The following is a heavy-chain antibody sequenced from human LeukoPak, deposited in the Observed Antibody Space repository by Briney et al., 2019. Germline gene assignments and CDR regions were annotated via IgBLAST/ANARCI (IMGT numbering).Heavy chain of an antibody. CDR2: ISSSSSYT. CDR1: GFTFSDYY. D-gene: IGHD2-2*01. J-gene: IGHJ4*02. Sequence: GGSLTLSCAASGFTFSDYYMSWIRQAPGKGLEWVSYISSSSSYTNYADSVKGRFTISRDNAKNSLYLQMNSLRAEDTAVYYCARVDWSSTSCFAFDYWGQGTLVTVSS. V-gene: IGHV3-11*06. CDR3: ARVDWSSTSCFAFDY.